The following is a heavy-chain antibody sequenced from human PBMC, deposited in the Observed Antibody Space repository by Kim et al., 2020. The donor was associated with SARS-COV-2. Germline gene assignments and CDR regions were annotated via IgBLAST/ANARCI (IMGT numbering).Heavy chain of an antibody. CDR2: ISSSSSTI. Sequence: GGSLRLSCAASGFTFSSYSMNWVRQAPGKGLEWVSYISSSSSTIYYADSVKGRFTISRDNAKNSLYLQMNSLRDEDTAVYYCAREYIAAAGLADGMDVWGQGTTVTVSS. CDR3: AREYIAAAGLADGMDV. V-gene: IGHV3-48*02. D-gene: IGHD6-13*01. J-gene: IGHJ6*02. CDR1: GFTFSSYS.